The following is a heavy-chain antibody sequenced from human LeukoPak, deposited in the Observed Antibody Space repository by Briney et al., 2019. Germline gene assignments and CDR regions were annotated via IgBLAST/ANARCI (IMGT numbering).Heavy chain of an antibody. D-gene: IGHD3-3*02. CDR3: ASSPLPPPRIFGVVIGNFDY. V-gene: IGHV4-39*01. J-gene: IGHJ4*02. CDR2: IYHSGST. Sequence: SETLSLTCTVSGGSINSSTSFWGWIRQAPGQGLEWIGSIYHSGSTYYNPSLKSRVTISVDTSKNQFSLKLSSVTAADTAVYYCASSPLPPPRIFGVVIGNFDYWGQGTLVTVSS. CDR1: GGSINSSTSF.